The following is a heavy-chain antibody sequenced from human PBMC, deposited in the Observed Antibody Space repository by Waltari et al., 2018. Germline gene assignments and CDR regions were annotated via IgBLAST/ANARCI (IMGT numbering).Heavy chain of an antibody. J-gene: IGHJ3*02. CDR2: ISSGSNSI. CDR3: ARDRDYGSGADAFHI. CDR1: GFTFSSYS. Sequence: EVQVVEPGGGLVKPGESLRISCVASGFTFSSYSMNWVRQAPGKGLAWVSSISSGSNSIDYADSVKGRFTVSRDNAKNSLYLQMNSLRAEDTAVYYCARDRDYGSGADAFHIWGQG. V-gene: IGHV3-21*01. D-gene: IGHD3-10*01.